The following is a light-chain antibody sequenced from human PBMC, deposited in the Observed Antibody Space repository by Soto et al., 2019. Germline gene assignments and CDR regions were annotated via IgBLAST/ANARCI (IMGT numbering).Light chain of an antibody. CDR3: QQLESDPPWA. CDR2: LAS. J-gene: IGKJ1*01. Sequence: IQLTQSPSSLSASVGDRVTVTCRASQDISNYLAWYQQSPGRAPKLLIYLASTLESGVPSRFSGSGSGTDFTLTISSLQPEDFATYYCQQLESDPPWAFGQGTRVEIK. CDR1: QDISNY. V-gene: IGKV1-9*01.